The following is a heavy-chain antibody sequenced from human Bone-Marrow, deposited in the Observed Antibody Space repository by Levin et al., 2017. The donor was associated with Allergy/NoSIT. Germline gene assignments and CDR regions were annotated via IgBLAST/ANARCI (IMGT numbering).Heavy chain of an antibody. Sequence: GGSLRLSCAASGFSFSDHYMDWVRQAPGKGLEWVGRSRNKADGYTTEYAASVKGRFTISRDDSKNLLYLQMNSLKTEDTAVYYCASGYCISTSCYDFDYWGQGTLVTVSS. CDR1: GFSFSDHY. D-gene: IGHD2-2*01. V-gene: IGHV3-72*01. CDR2: SRNKADGYTT. CDR3: ASGYCISTSCYDFDY. J-gene: IGHJ4*02.